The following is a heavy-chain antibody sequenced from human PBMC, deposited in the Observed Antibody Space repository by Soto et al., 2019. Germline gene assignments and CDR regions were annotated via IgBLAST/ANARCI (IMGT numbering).Heavy chain of an antibody. V-gene: IGHV4-30-4*01. CDR2: IYYSGST. J-gene: IGHJ2*01. D-gene: IGHD2-15*01. CDR1: GGSISSGDYY. CDR3: ARDSSAYCSGGSCYSYWYFDL. Sequence: QVQLQESGPGLVKPSQTLSLTCTVSGGSISSGDYYWSWIRQPPGKGLEWIGYIYYSGSTYYNPSLKSRITISVDTSNNQFSLKLSSVTAADTAVYYCARDSSAYCSGGSCYSYWYFDLWGRGTLVTVSS.